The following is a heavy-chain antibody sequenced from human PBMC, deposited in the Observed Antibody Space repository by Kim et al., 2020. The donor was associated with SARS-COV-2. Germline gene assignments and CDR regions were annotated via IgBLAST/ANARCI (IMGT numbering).Heavy chain of an antibody. CDR1: GFTVSSNY. J-gene: IGHJ1*01. CDR3: ASEGGLAAPNFQH. Sequence: GGSLRLSCAASGFTVSSNYMSWVRQAPGKGLEWVSVIYSGGSTYYADSVKGRFTISRDNSKNTLYLQMNSLRAEDTAVYYCASEGGLAAPNFQHWGQGTLVTVSS. D-gene: IGHD3-16*01. CDR2: IYSGGST. V-gene: IGHV3-53*01.